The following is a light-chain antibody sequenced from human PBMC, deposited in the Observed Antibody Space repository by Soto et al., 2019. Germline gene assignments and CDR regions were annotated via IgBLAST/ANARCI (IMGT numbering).Light chain of an antibody. J-gene: IGKJ1*01. Sequence: EIVLTQSPATLSVSPGGGATLSCRASQSVSSHLAWYQQKPGQGPRLLIYDASTRATGIPARFSGSGSGTEFTLTISSLQYEDFGVYYCQHYDVWPLTLGQGTKVDIK. CDR1: QSVSSH. V-gene: IGKV3-15*01. CDR2: DAS. CDR3: QHYDVWPLT.